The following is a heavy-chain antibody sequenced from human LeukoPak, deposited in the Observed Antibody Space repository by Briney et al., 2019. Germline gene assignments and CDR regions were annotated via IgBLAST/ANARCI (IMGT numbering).Heavy chain of an antibody. Sequence: GGSLRLSCAASGFTFSSYGMHWVRQAPGKGLEWVAVIWYDGSNKYYADSVKGRFTISRDNSKNTLYLQMNSLRAEDTAVYYCARVGWDTVMVTTHFDYWGQGTLVTVSS. D-gene: IGHD5-18*01. V-gene: IGHV3-33*01. CDR1: GFTFSSYG. CDR2: IWYDGSNK. J-gene: IGHJ4*02. CDR3: ARVGWDTVMVTTHFDY.